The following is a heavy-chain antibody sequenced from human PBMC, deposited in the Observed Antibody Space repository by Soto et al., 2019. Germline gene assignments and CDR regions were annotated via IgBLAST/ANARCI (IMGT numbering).Heavy chain of an antibody. Sequence: PLETLSLTCTVSGGSISSADYYWSWFCQPPGKGLEWIGYFHSSGATYKDPSLKSRVTISVDTSKNQISLKLDSVTAADTAVYYCASIWFGDFDYWGHGTLVTVSS. J-gene: IGHJ4*01. V-gene: IGHV4-30-4*01. CDR3: ASIWFGDFDY. D-gene: IGHD3-10*01. CDR1: GGSISSADYY. CDR2: FHSSGAT.